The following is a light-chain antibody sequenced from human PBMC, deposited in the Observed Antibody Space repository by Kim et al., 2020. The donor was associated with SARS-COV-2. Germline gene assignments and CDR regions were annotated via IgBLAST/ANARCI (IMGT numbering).Light chain of an antibody. V-gene: IGLV1-51*01. J-gene: IGLJ3*02. Sequence: QSVLTQPPSVSAAPGQTVTISCSGSSSNIGNNYVSWYQQLPGAAPKLLIYDNNKRPSGIPDRFSASKSGTSATLGITGLQTGDEADYYCEAWDSSLFVCVFGGGTQLTVL. CDR1: SSNIGNNY. CDR3: EAWDSSLFVCV. CDR2: DNN.